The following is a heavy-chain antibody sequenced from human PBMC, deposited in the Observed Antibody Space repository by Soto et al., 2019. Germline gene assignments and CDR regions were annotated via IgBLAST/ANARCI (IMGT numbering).Heavy chain of an antibody. CDR3: AKDQSSIFGSGSGTDV. V-gene: IGHV3-30*18. D-gene: IGHD3-3*01. Sequence: AAYGKSVKIFVMRFIRKKTGKGLEWVAVISYAGNNIYYADSVKGRFTISRDNSGNTLYLEMSSLRGEDTAVYYCAKDQSSIFGSGSGTDVWGQGTPVTVSS. CDR2: ISYAGNNI. J-gene: IGHJ6*02. CDR1: GKSVKIFV.